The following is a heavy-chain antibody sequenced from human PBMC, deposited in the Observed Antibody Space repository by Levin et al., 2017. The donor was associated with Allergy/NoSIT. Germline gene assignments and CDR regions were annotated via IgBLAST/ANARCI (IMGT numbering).Heavy chain of an antibody. V-gene: IGHV1-2*02. Sequence: ASVKVSCKASGYTFTGYYMHWVRQAPGQGLEWMGWINPNSGGTNYAQKFQGRVTMTRDTSISTAYMELSRLRSDDTAVYYCARRSSGWYEDAFDIWGQGTMVTVSS. D-gene: IGHD6-19*01. CDR3: ARRSSGWYEDAFDI. J-gene: IGHJ3*02. CDR1: GYTFTGYY. CDR2: INPNSGGT.